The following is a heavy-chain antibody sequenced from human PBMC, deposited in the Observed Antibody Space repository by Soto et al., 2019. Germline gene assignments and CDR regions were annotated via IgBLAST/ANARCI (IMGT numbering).Heavy chain of an antibody. CDR1: GFSLSTSGVG. J-gene: IGHJ5*02. D-gene: IGHD3-9*01. CDR2: IYWNDDK. Sequence: GSGPTLVNPTQTLTLTCTFSGFSLSTSGVGVGWIRQPPGKALEWLALIYWNDDKRYSPSLKSRLTITKDTSKNQVVLTMTNMDTVDTATYYCAHTPLRYFDWFYNWFDPWGQGTLVTASS. V-gene: IGHV2-5*01. CDR3: AHTPLRYFDWFYNWFDP.